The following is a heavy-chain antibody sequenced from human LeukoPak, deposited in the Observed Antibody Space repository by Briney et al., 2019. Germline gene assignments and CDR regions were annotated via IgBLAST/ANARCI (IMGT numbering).Heavy chain of an antibody. V-gene: IGHV4-59*08. CDR3: ARQKDFDY. D-gene: IGHD2-15*01. CDR1: GGSISTYY. Sequence: SETLSLTCTVSGGSISTYYWSWIRQPPGKGLEWIGYIYFSGSTNYNPSLKSRVTISLDTSKNRFSLKLSSVTAADTAVYYCARQKDFDYWGQGTLVTVSS. CDR2: IYFSGST. J-gene: IGHJ4*02.